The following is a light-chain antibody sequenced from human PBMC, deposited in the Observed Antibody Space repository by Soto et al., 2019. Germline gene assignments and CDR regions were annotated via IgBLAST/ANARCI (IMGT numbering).Light chain of an antibody. CDR3: LQDYNYPLP. CDR2: AAS. V-gene: IGKV1-6*01. Sequence: SHSLVSLSVTNGDRVNITCRASQGIRNDLGWYQQKPGKAPRVLINAASSLQTGVPSRFSGSGSGTDFTLTISGLQPEDFATYYCLQDYNYPLPFGHGTKVDI. CDR1: QGIRND. J-gene: IGKJ1*01.